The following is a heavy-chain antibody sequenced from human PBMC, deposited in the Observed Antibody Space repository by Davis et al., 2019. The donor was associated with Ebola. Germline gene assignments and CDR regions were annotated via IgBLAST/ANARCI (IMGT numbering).Heavy chain of an antibody. Sequence: GGSLRLSCAVSGFTFSDHYMDWVRQAPGKGLEWVGRIKSKTDGGTTDYAAPVKGRFTISRDDSKNTLYLQMNSLKTEDTAVYYCTTVGTVTTDGMDVWGKGTTVTVSS. CDR3: TTVGTVTTDGMDV. CDR1: GFTFSDHY. V-gene: IGHV3-15*01. J-gene: IGHJ6*04. CDR2: IKSKTDGGTT. D-gene: IGHD4-11*01.